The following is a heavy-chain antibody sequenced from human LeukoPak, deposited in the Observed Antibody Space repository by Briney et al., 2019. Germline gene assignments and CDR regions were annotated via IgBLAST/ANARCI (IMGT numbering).Heavy chain of an antibody. D-gene: IGHD4-17*01. CDR2: IYSGGST. CDR3: AREDDYGDYSLSLDY. Sequence: GGSLRLSCAASGFTVSSNYMSWVRQAPGKGLDWVSVIYSGGSTYYADSVKGRFTISRDNSKNTLYLQMNSLRAEDTAVYYCAREDDYGDYSLSLDYWGQGTLVTVSS. V-gene: IGHV3-66*01. CDR1: GFTVSSNY. J-gene: IGHJ4*02.